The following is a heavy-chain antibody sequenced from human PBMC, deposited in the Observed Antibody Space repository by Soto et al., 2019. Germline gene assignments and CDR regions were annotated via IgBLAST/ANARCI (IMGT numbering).Heavy chain of an antibody. D-gene: IGHD3-10*01. Sequence: SEILSLTCAVSGGSISSGGYSWSWIRQPPGKGLEWIGYIYHSGSTYYNPSLKSRVTISVDRSKNQFSLKLSSVTAADTAVYYCARGRGLFDYWGQGTLVTVSS. CDR3: ARGRGLFDY. CDR1: GGSISSGGYS. CDR2: IYHSGST. J-gene: IGHJ4*02. V-gene: IGHV4-30-2*01.